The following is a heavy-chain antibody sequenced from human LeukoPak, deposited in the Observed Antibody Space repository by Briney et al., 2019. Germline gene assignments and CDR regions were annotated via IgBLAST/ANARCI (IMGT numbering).Heavy chain of an antibody. CDR2: IYPGDSDT. D-gene: IGHD1-26*01. CDR3: ALGGYWTFDS. J-gene: IGHJ4*02. CDR1: GYTFINYW. Sequence: GESLQFSCQVSGYTFINYWIGWVRRMPGKGVEWMGIIYPGDSDTRYSPSFHGHLIISADKSISTAYLQWNSLKASDTAMYYCALGGYWTFDSWCQGTLVTVSS. V-gene: IGHV5-51*01.